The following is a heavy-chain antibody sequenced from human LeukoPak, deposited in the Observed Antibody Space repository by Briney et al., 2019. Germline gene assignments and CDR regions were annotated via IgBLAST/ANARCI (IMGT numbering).Heavy chain of an antibody. CDR3: ARGGNYGDYDGYFDY. CDR2: IYYSGST. V-gene: IGHV4-59*08. CDR1: GGFISSYY. D-gene: IGHD4-17*01. J-gene: IGHJ4*02. Sequence: PSETLSLTCTVSGGFISSYYWSWIRQPPGKGLEWIGYIYYSGSTNYNPSLRSRVTISVDTYKNQFSLKLSSVTAADTAVYYCARGGNYGDYDGYFDYWGQGTLVTVSS.